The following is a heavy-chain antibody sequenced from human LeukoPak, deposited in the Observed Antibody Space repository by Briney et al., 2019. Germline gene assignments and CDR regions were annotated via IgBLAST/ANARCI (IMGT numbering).Heavy chain of an antibody. Sequence: PSETLSLTCAVSGGSISSNSYYWGWIRQPPGKGLEWIGSIYYSGSTNYNPSLKSRVTISVDTSKNQFSLKLSSVTAADTAVYYCARDDRSGWYYFDYWGQGALVTVSS. CDR1: GGSISSNSYY. D-gene: IGHD6-19*01. CDR2: IYYSGST. V-gene: IGHV4-39*07. J-gene: IGHJ4*02. CDR3: ARDDRSGWYYFDY.